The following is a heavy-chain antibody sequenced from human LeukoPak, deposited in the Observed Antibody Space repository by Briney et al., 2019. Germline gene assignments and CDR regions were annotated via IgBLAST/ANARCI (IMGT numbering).Heavy chain of an antibody. D-gene: IGHD5-18*01. Sequence: GGSLRLSCAASGFTFSSYSMNWVRQAPGKGLEWVSSINSRSSSIYYADSVKGRFTISRDNAKNSLYLQMNSLRAEDTAVYYCARDLGGYSYGSHFDYWGQGTLVTVSS. CDR2: INSRSSSI. V-gene: IGHV3-21*01. CDR1: GFTFSSYS. CDR3: ARDLGGYSYGSHFDY. J-gene: IGHJ4*02.